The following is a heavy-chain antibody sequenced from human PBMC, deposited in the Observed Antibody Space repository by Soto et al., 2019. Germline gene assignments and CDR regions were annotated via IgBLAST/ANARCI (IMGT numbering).Heavy chain of an antibody. J-gene: IGHJ4*02. D-gene: IGHD1-1*01. CDR1: GYTFTSYG. CDR3: ARGRYGDY. CDR2: ISAHNGNT. V-gene: IGHV1-18*01. Sequence: QVHLVQSGAEVKKPGASVKVSCKASGYTFTSYGITWVRQAPGQGLEWMGWISAHNGNTDYAQKLQGRVIVTRDTSTSTAYMKLRSLISDDTAVYYCARGRYGDYWGQGALVTVS.